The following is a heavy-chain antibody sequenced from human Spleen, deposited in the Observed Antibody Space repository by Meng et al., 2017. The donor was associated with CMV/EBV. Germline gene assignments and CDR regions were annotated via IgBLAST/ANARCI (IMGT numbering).Heavy chain of an antibody. CDR2: IYYSGST. CDR1: GGSISSSSYY. CDR3: ARDQGSSWGVTRFDP. J-gene: IGHJ5*02. V-gene: IGHV4-39*07. D-gene: IGHD6-13*01. Sequence: QVVLQEWAAGMGEPSTPLSLTSLFSGGSISSSSYYWGWIRQPPGKGLEWIGSIYYSGSTYYNPSLKSRVTISVDTSKNQFSLKLSSVTAADTAVYYCARDQGSSWGVTRFDPWGQGTLVTVSS.